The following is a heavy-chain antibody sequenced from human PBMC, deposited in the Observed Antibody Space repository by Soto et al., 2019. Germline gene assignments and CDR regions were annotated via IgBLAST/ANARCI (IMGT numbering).Heavy chain of an antibody. CDR2: IYYSGLT. V-gene: IGHV4-31*03. CDR1: GGSMSSEGYY. CDR3: ARDIRGYSRALDN. D-gene: IGHD5-18*01. J-gene: IGHJ4*02. Sequence: SETLSLTCTVSGGSMSSEGYYWSWIRQHPGKGLEWIGYIYYSGLTDYNPSLKSRLTISIDTSKNQYSLKLTSVTAADTARYYCARDIRGYSRALDNWGQGTQVTVSS.